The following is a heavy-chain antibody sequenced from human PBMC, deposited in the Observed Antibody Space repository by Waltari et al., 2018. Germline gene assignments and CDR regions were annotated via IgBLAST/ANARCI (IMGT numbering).Heavy chain of an antibody. V-gene: IGHV4-39*07. CDR3: ARDRVSYDILTGYRPGGGMDV. CDR2: IYYSGST. Sequence: QLQLQESGPGLVKPSETLSLTCTVSGGSISSSSYYWGWIRKPPGKGLEWIGSIYYSGSTYYNPSLKSRVTISVDTSKNQFSLKLSSVTAADTAVYYCARDRVSYDILTGYRPGGGMDVWGQGTTVTVSS. D-gene: IGHD3-9*01. CDR1: GGSISSSSYY. J-gene: IGHJ6*02.